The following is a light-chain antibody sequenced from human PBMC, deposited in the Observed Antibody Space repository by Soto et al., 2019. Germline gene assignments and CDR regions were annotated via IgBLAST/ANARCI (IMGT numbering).Light chain of an antibody. CDR3: SSYAGSNKFGVYV. J-gene: IGLJ1*01. Sequence: QSVLTQPPSASGSPGQSVTISCTGTGSDVGGYNYVSWYQQHPGKAPKLMIYEVSKRPSGVPDRFSGSKSGNTASLTVSGLQAEDEADYYCSSYAGSNKFGVYVFGTGTKVPVL. V-gene: IGLV2-8*01. CDR2: EVS. CDR1: GSDVGGYNY.